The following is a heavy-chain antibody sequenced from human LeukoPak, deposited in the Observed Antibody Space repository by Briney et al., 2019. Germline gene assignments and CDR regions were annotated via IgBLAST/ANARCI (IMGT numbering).Heavy chain of an antibody. D-gene: IGHD3-16*01. J-gene: IGHJ4*02. V-gene: IGHV3-74*01. CDR1: GFTFSSYA. CDR3: ARTIGGEGAY. CDR2: INFDGTSI. Sequence: SLRLSCAASGFTFSSYAMHWVRQAPGRGLVWVSNINFDGTSIYYAASVTGRFTISRDNAKSTLYLQMDSLTVDDTALYYCARTIGGEGAYWGQGILVTVSS.